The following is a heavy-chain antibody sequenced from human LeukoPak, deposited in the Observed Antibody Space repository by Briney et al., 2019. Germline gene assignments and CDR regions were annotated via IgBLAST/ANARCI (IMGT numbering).Heavy chain of an antibody. CDR1: GFTFSSYG. CDR2: ISYDGSNK. CDR3: AKDREQGAFDI. D-gene: IGHD1/OR15-1a*01. J-gene: IGHJ3*02. V-gene: IGHV3-30*18. Sequence: GGSLRLSCAASGFTFSSYGMHWVRLAPGKGLEWVAVISYDGSNKYYADSVKGRFTISRDNSKNTLYLQMNGLRAEDTAVYYCAKDREQGAFDIWGQGTMVTVSS.